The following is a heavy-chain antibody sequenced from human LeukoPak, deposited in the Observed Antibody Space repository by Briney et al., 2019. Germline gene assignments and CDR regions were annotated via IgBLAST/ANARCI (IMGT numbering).Heavy chain of an antibody. CDR3: AKDVGSYYYDSSGYHDI. D-gene: IGHD3-22*01. V-gene: IGHV3-23*01. CDR2: ISGSGGST. J-gene: IGHJ3*02. CDR1: GFTFSSYA. Sequence: GGSLRLSCAASGFTFSSYAMSWVRQAPGKGLEWVSAISGSGGSTYYADSVKGRFTISRDNSKNTLYLQMNSLRAEDTAVYYCAKDVGSYYYDSSGYHDIWGQGTMVTVSS.